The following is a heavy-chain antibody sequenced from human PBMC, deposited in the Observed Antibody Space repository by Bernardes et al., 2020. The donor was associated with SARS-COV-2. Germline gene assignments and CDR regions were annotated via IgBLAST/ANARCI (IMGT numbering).Heavy chain of an antibody. Sequence: GGSLRLSCAASGFSFNNFAMHWVRQAPGKGLEWVADISYEGSKRNFADSVERRFTVSRDSAKNMVYLQMNSLRSEDTAMYYCAKARSLFMLYYDDDFDIWGQGTMDIVSS. CDR3: AKARSLFMLYYDDDFDI. D-gene: IGHD2-8*01. J-gene: IGHJ3*02. V-gene: IGHV3-30*18. CDR1: GFSFNNFA. CDR2: ISYEGSKR.